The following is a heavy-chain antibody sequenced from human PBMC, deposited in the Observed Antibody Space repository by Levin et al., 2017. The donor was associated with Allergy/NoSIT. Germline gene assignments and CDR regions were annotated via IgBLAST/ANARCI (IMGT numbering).Heavy chain of an antibody. CDR2: IYYSGST. D-gene: IGHD1-7*01. CDR1: GGSISSYY. J-gene: IGHJ3*02. Sequence: TSETLSLTCTVPGGSISSYYWSWIRQPPGKGLEWIGYIYYSGSTNYNPSLKSRVTISVDTSKNQFSLKLSSVTAADSAVYYCARNYVAGAFDSWGQGTMITVSS. CDR3: ARNYVAGAFDS. V-gene: IGHV4-59*01.